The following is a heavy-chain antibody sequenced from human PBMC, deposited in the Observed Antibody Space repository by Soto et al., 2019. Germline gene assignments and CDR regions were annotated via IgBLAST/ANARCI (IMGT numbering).Heavy chain of an antibody. CDR1: GGSISSYY. CDR2: IYYSGST. Sequence: SETLSLTCTVSGGSISSYYWSWIRQPPGKGLEWIGYIYYSGSTNYNPSLKSRVTISVDTSKNQFSLKLSSVTAADTAVYYCARHIHCSSTSCPYYYYGMDVWGQGTTVTVSS. CDR3: ARHIHCSSTSCPYYYYGMDV. J-gene: IGHJ6*02. D-gene: IGHD2-2*01. V-gene: IGHV4-59*08.